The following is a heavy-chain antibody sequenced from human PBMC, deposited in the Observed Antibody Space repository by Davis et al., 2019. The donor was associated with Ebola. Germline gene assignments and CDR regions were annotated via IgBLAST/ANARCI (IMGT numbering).Heavy chain of an antibody. CDR3: ARDPLIIGDATTDS. Sequence: GESLMISCAASGFTFSSYAMSWVRQAPGKGLEWVSVIYSGGSTYYADSVKGRFTISRDNSKNTLYLQMNSLRAEDTAVYYCARDPLIIGDATTDSWGQGTLVTVSS. V-gene: IGHV3-53*01. D-gene: IGHD2/OR15-2a*01. J-gene: IGHJ5*01. CDR1: GFTFSSYA. CDR2: IYSGGST.